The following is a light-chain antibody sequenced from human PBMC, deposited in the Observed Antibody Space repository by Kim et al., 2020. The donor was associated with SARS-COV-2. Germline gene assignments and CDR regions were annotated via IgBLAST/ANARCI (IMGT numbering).Light chain of an antibody. CDR1: QGISNY. CDR3: QKYNSAPRT. CDR2: AAS. J-gene: IGKJ3*01. Sequence: ASVGDRVTINCRASQGISNYLAWYQQKPGKVPKLLIYAASTLQSGVTSRFSGSGSGTDFTLTISSLQPEDVATYYCQKYNSAPRTFGPGTKVDIK. V-gene: IGKV1-27*01.